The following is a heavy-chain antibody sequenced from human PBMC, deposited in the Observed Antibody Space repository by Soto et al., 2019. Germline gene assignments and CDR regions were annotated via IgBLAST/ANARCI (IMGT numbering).Heavy chain of an antibody. CDR2: IDPSDSYT. Sequence: LKISCKGSGYSFTNYWISWVRQMPGKGLEWMGRIDPSDSYTNYSPSFQGHVTISADKSIRKVYLQWSSLKASDTAMYYCARGDSSGYYLDYWGQETLVTVS. D-gene: IGHD3-22*01. CDR1: GYSFTNYW. V-gene: IGHV5-10-1*01. J-gene: IGHJ4*02. CDR3: ARGDSSGYYLDY.